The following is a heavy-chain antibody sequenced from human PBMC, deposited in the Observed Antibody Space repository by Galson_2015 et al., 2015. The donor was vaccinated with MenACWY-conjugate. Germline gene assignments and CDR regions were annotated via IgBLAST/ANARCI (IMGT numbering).Heavy chain of an antibody. Sequence: ETLSLTCTVSGGSASSSGYYWTWIRQPPGKGLEWIGLIYDSGTTKYNPSLKGQVTISLDTSKNQVSLKLSSVTAAATAVYYCAREFSYWVQGTLVTVSS. V-gene: IGHV4-61*08. J-gene: IGHJ4*02. CDR3: AREFSY. D-gene: IGHD2/OR15-2a*01. CDR2: IYDSGTT. CDR1: GGSASSSGYY.